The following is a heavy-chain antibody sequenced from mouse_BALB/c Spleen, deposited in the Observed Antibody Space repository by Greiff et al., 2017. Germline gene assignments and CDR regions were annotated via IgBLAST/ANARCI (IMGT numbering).Heavy chain of an antibody. CDR1: GFDIKDTY. CDR3: ARPLYYGNGYFDY. V-gene: IGHV14-3*02. J-gene: IGHJ2*01. Sequence: EVQLQQSGAELVKPGASVKLSCTASGFDIKDTYMHWVKQRPEQGLEWIGRIDPANGNTKYDPKFQGKATITADTSSNTAYLQLSSLTSEDTAVYYCARPLYYGNGYFDYWGQGTTLTVSS. D-gene: IGHD2-1*01. CDR2: IDPANGNT.